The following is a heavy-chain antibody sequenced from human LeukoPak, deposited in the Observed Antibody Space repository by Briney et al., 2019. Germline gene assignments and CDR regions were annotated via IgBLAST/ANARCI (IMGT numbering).Heavy chain of an antibody. CDR1: GGSFSGYY. CDR2: INHSGST. Sequence: PSETLSLTCAVYGGSFSGYYWSWIRQPPGKGLEWVGEINHSGSTNYNPSLKSRVTISVDTSKNQFSLKLSSVTAADTAVYYCARGEYSGSTYYFDYWGQGTLVTVSS. CDR3: ARGEYSGSTYYFDY. J-gene: IGHJ4*02. V-gene: IGHV4-34*01. D-gene: IGHD1-26*01.